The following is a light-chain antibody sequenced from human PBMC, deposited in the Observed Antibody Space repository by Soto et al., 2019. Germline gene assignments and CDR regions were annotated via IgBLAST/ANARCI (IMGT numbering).Light chain of an antibody. J-gene: IGLJ1*01. CDR2: EGS. V-gene: IGLV2-23*01. Sequence: QSALTQPASVSGSPGQSITISCTGTSSDVGSYNLVSWYQQHPGKAPKLMIYEGSKRPSWVSNRFSGSESGNTASLTISGLQAEDEADYYCCSYAGSSTYVFGTGTKVTVL. CDR3: CSYAGSSTYV. CDR1: SSDVGSYNL.